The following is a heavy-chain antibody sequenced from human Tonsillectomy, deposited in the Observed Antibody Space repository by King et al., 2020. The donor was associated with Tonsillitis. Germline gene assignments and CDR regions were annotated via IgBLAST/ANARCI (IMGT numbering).Heavy chain of an antibody. D-gene: IGHD2/OR15-2a*01. CDR2: ISYDGSNK. CDR1: GFTFSSYG. J-gene: IGHJ3*02. CDR3: AKGGLLSPFDI. V-gene: IGHV3-30*18. Sequence: VQLVESGGGVVQPGRSLRLSCAASGFTFSSYGMHWVRQAPGKGLEWVAVISYDGSNKYYADSVKGRFTISRDNSKNTLYLQMNSLRAEDTAVYYCAKGGLLSPFDIWGQGTMVTVSS.